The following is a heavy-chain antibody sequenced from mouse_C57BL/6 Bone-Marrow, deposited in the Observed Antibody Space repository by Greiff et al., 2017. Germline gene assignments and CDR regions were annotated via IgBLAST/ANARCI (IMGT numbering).Heavy chain of an antibody. J-gene: IGHJ4*01. CDR1: GFTFSSYG. Sequence: EVKLVESGGDLVKPGGSLKLSCAASGFTFSSYGMSWVRQTPDKRLEWVATISSGGSYTYYPDSVKGRFTISRDNAKNTLYLQMSSLKSEDTAMYYCARLGGNYYAMDYWGQGTSVTVSS. D-gene: IGHD1-1*02. V-gene: IGHV5-6*01. CDR2: ISSGGSYT. CDR3: ARLGGNYYAMDY.